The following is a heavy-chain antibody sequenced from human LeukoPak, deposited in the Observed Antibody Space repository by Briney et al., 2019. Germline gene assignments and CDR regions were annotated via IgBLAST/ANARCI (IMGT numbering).Heavy chain of an antibody. J-gene: IGHJ4*02. Sequence: PGGSLRLSCAASGFTFSSYSMNWVRQAPGKGLEWVSSISSSSSYIYYADSVKGRFTISRDNAKNSLYLQMNNLRAEDTAVYYCARAVGYSGSYSRFDYWGQGTPVTVSS. CDR1: GFTFSSYS. D-gene: IGHD1-26*01. CDR3: ARAVGYSGSYSRFDY. V-gene: IGHV3-21*01. CDR2: ISSSSSYI.